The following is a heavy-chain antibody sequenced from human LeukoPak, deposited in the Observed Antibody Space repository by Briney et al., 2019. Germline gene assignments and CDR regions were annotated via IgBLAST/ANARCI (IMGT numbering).Heavy chain of an antibody. CDR2: IRSKAYGGTT. Sequence: GRSLRLSCTASGFTFGDYAMSWVRQAPGKGLEWVGFIRSKAYGGTTEYAASVKGRFTISRDDSKSIAYLQMNSLKTEDTAVYYCTRDHFGGGYSPYYYYGMDVWGQGTTVTVFS. CDR1: GFTFGDYA. V-gene: IGHV3-49*04. D-gene: IGHD1-26*01. CDR3: TRDHFGGGYSPYYYYGMDV. J-gene: IGHJ6*02.